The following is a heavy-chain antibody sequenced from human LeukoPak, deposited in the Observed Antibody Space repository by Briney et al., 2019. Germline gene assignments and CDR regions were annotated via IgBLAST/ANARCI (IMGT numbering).Heavy chain of an antibody. Sequence: GGSLRLSCAASGFTFSSYEMNWVRQAPGKGLEWVAVISYDGSNKYYADSVKGRFTISRDNSKNTLYLQMNSLRAEDTAVYYCRCPGGGSSWDADTLYYYYYTDVWGKGTTVTVSS. V-gene: IGHV3-30*04. CDR2: ISYDGSNK. CDR3: RCPGGGSSWDADTLYYYYYTDV. J-gene: IGHJ6*03. D-gene: IGHD6-13*01. CDR1: GFTFSSYE.